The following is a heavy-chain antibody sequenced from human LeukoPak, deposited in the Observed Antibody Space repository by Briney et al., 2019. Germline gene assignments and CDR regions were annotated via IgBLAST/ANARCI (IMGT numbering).Heavy chain of an antibody. Sequence: GGSLRLSCAASGFTFSSYAMSWVRQAPGKGLEWVSGISTSGETTYYADSVKGRFTISRDNSKNTLYLQMKSQRAEDTAVYFCARARPFDYWGQGTLVTVSS. V-gene: IGHV3-23*01. CDR2: ISTSGETT. CDR1: GFTFSSYA. J-gene: IGHJ4*02. CDR3: ARARPFDY.